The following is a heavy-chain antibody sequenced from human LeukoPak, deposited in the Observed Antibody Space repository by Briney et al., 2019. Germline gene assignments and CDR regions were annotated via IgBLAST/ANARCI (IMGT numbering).Heavy chain of an antibody. Sequence: GGSLRPSCAGSGLNFRDQWMSWLRQAPEKGPEWVAHIKPDGSEKYYVDSVKGRFIISRDDARNSLSLQMNSLRAEDTAVYYCARESRGYCTNGECYTSEHLDYWGQGTLVTVSS. CDR2: IKPDGSEK. D-gene: IGHD2-8*01. CDR1: GLNFRDQW. CDR3: ARESRGYCTNGECYTSEHLDY. V-gene: IGHV3-7*01. J-gene: IGHJ4*02.